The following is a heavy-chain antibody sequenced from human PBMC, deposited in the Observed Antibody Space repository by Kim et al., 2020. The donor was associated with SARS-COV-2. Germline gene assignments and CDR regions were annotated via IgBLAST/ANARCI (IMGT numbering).Heavy chain of an antibody. CDR2: ISGSGGST. CDR3: AKDPLKSYYYDSSGYWSHWDY. Sequence: GGSLRLSCAASGFTFSSYAMSWVRQAPGKGLEWVSAISGSGGSTYYADSVKGRFTISRDNSKNTLYLQMNSLRAEDTAVYYCAKDPLKSYYYDSSGYWSHWDYWGQGTLVTVSS. J-gene: IGHJ4*02. CDR1: GFTFSSYA. V-gene: IGHV3-23*01. D-gene: IGHD3-22*01.